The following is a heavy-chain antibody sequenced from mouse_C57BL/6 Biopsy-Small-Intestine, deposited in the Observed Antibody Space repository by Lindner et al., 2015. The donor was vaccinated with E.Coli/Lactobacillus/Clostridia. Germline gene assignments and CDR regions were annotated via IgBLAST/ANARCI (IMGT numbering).Heavy chain of an antibody. CDR2: IYPGDGDT. Sequence: VQLQESGPELVKPGASVKISCKASGYAFSSSWMNWMKQRPGKGLEWIGRIYPGDGDTNYNGKFKGKATLTAYKSSSTAYMQLSSLTSEGSAVYFCARKDLLPMDYWGQGTSVTVSS. V-gene: IGHV1-82*01. CDR1: GYAFSSSW. CDR3: ARKDLLPMDY. D-gene: IGHD2-1*01. J-gene: IGHJ4*01.